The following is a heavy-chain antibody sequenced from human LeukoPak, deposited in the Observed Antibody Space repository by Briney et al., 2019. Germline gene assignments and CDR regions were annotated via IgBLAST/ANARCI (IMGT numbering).Heavy chain of an antibody. CDR3: ARDFYHGEFDY. D-gene: IGHD3-10*01. J-gene: IGHJ4*02. CDR1: GFTFSSYW. CDR2: IKQDGSEK. V-gene: IGHV3-7*01. Sequence: GGSLRLSCAASGFTFSSYWMSWVRQAPGKGLEWVANIKQDGSEKYYVDSVKGRFTISRDNAKNSLYLQMNGLRAEDTAVYYCARDFYHGEFDYWGQGTLVTVSS.